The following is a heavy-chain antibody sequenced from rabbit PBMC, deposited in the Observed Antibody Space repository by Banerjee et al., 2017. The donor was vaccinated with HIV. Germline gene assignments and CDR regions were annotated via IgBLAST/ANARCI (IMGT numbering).Heavy chain of an antibody. CDR3: ARGATGGDCYFNL. D-gene: IGHD2-1*01. V-gene: IGHV1S40*01. Sequence: QSLEESGGGLVKPGASLTLTCTASGFDLSSGYDMYWVRQAPGKGLEWIACIYITSGSTYYASWAKGRFTISKTSSTTVTLQMTSLTAADTATYFCARGATGGDCYFNLWGPGILVTVS. J-gene: IGHJ4*01. CDR1: GFDLSSGYD. CDR2: IYITSGST.